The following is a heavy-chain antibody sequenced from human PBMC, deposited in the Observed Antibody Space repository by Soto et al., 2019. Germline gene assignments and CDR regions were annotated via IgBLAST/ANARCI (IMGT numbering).Heavy chain of an antibody. CDR3: ARMASAGTLNWFDP. CDR1: GYTFLNFD. Sequence: GASVKVSCKASGYTFLNFDISWVRQAAGQGLEWLGWMNPGSGKTGYASKFQGRVAMTRDAATVTSHLELSSLTSDDTAVYYCARMASAGTLNWFDPWGQGTLVTVSS. CDR2: MNPGSGKT. D-gene: IGHD6-13*01. J-gene: IGHJ5*02. V-gene: IGHV1-8*02.